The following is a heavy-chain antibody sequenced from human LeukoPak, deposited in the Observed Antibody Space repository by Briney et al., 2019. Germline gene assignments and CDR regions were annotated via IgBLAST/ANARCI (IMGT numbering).Heavy chain of an antibody. V-gene: IGHV1-69*05. D-gene: IGHD3-22*01. J-gene: IGHJ3*02. CDR1: GGTFSSYA. CDR3: ARVERGHYYDSSGYYHNAFDI. CDR2: IIPIFGTA. Sequence: ASVKVSCKTSGGTFSSYAISWVRQAPGQGLEWMGGIIPIFGTANYAQKFQGRVTITTDESTSTAYMELSSLRSEDTAVYYCARVERGHYYDSSGYYHNAFDIWGQGTMVTVSS.